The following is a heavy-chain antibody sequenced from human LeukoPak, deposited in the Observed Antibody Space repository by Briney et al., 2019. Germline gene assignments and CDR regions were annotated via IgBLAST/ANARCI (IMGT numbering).Heavy chain of an antibody. V-gene: IGHV3-74*01. CDR2: INSDGSST. Sequence: GGSLRLSCAASGFTFSTYWMHWVRQAPGTGLVWVSLINSDGSSTNYADSVKGRFTISRDNAKNSLYLQMNSLRAEDTAVYYCARDLGYYRADYWGQGTLVTVSS. J-gene: IGHJ4*02. D-gene: IGHD1-26*01. CDR1: GFTFSTYW. CDR3: ARDLGYYRADY.